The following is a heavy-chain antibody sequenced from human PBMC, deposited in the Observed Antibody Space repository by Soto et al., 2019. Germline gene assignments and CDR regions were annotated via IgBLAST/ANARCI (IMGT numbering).Heavy chain of an antibody. J-gene: IGHJ4*02. CDR2: IYYSGST. CDR3: AREVDSGYGYIY. D-gene: IGHD5-18*01. Sequence: PSETLSLTCTVSGGSISSYYWSWIRQPPGKGLEWIGYIYYSGSTNYNPSLKSRVTISVDTSKNQFSLKLSSVTAADTAVYYCAREVDSGYGYIYWGQGTLVTVSS. V-gene: IGHV4-59*01. CDR1: GGSISSYY.